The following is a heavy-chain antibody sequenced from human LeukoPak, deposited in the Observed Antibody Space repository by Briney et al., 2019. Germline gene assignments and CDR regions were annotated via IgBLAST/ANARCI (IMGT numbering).Heavy chain of an antibody. Sequence: SETLSLTCSVSGGSISSYYWSWIRQPPGKGLEWIGYIYYSGSTSYNPSLKSRVTISVDTSKNQFSLKLISVTAADTAVYYCARIDIAAEACDYWGQGTLVTASS. CDR1: GGSISSYY. V-gene: IGHV4-59*01. J-gene: IGHJ4*02. D-gene: IGHD6-13*01. CDR3: ARIDIAAEACDY. CDR2: IYYSGST.